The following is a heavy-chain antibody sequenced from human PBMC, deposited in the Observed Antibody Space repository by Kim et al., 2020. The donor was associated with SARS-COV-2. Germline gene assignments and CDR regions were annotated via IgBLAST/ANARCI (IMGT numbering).Heavy chain of an antibody. CDR1: GVSISHNY. V-gene: IGHV4-59*01. CDR3: ACDHYDYSGNSNYLDY. D-gene: IGHD4-4*01. Sequence: SETLSLTCTVSGVSISHNYWSWIWQRPGKGLEWMGYIYYSGSTNYNSSLDSRVPISLDTSKNQFSLSLTPVTAADTAVYYCACDHYDYSGNSNYLDYWGQGTLVTVSS. J-gene: IGHJ4*02. CDR2: IYYSGST.